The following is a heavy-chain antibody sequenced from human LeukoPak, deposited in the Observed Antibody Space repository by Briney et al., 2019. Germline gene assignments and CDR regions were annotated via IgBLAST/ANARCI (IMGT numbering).Heavy chain of an antibody. Sequence: ASVKVSCKASGGTFSSYAISWVRQAPGQGLEWMGGIIPIFGTANYAQKFQGRVTITTDESTSTAYMELSSLRSEDTAVYYCARDSGEDYVWGSSRLAARQAFDIWGQGTMVTVSS. J-gene: IGHJ3*02. CDR2: IIPIFGTA. V-gene: IGHV1-69*05. D-gene: IGHD3-16*02. CDR1: GGTFSSYA. CDR3: ARDSGEDYVWGSSRLAARQAFDI.